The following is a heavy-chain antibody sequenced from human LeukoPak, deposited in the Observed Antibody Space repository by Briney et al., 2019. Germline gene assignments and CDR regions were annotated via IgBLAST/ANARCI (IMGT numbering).Heavy chain of an antibody. J-gene: IGHJ4*02. CDR3: TARGPDSDSSVAC. Sequence: GGSLRLSCAASGLTFSDYHMSWIRQAPGKGLEWVSHISDNGRTKYYANSAQGRFTVSRDNAKNSLYLQMNSLRADDTAVYYCTARGPDSDSSVACWGQGTLVTVSS. D-gene: IGHD1-26*01. CDR2: ISDNGRTK. CDR1: GLTFSDYH. V-gene: IGHV3-11*01.